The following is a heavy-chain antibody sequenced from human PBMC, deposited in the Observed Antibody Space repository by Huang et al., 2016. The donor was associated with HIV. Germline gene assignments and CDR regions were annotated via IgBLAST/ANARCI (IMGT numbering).Heavy chain of an antibody. V-gene: IGHV3-21*01. CDR3: AREIRSTVVILDAFDI. D-gene: IGHD3-22*01. J-gene: IGHJ3*02. CDR2: ISGSSTNI. Sequence: EVQLVESGGGLVKPGGSLRLSCAASGFTFKTYGMNWVRQATGKGLELVSFISGSSTNIYYADSLKGRFTISRDYAKNSLYLQLNSLRAEDTAVYYCAREIRSTVVILDAFDIWGQGTTVTVSS. CDR1: GFTFKTYG.